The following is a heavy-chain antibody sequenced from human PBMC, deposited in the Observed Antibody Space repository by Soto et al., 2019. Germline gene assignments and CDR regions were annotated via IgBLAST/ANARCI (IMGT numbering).Heavy chain of an antibody. CDR2: IYYSGST. D-gene: IGHD5-18*01. CDR3: ARGTDTAMVMRGVVNWFDP. CDR1: GGSISSGGYY. J-gene: IGHJ5*02. Sequence: PSETLSLTCTVSGGSISSGGYYWSWIRQHPGKGLEWIGYIYYSGSTYYNPSLKSRVTISVDTSKNQFSLKLSSVTAADTAVYYCARGTDTAMVMRGVVNWFDPWGQGTLVTVSS. V-gene: IGHV4-31*03.